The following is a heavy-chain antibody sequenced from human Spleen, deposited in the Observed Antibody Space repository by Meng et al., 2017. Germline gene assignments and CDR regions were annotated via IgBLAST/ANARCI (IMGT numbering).Heavy chain of an antibody. D-gene: IGHD6-13*01. J-gene: IGHJ4*02. CDR1: GGSISSGSYY. V-gene: IGHV4-39*07. CDR3: ARARSRSAAAGSYYFDY. Sequence: SETLSLTCTVSGGSISSGSYYWGWIRQPPGKGLEWIGSIFYGGNTYYNPSLKSRVSISVDMSKNQFSLKMSSVTAADTAVYYCARARSRSAAAGSYYFDYWGQGTLVTVSS. CDR2: IFYGGNT.